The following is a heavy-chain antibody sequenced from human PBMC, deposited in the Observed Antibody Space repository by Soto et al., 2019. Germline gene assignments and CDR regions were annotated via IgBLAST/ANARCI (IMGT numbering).Heavy chain of an antibody. CDR3: ARDFYGGYTYGPGDY. CDR2: VHGDGGKI. D-gene: IGHD5-18*01. J-gene: IGHJ4*02. CDR1: GFMFSAYW. V-gene: IGHV3-7*01. Sequence: VGSLRLSCAASGFMFSAYWMSWVRQAPGKGLEWVANVHGDGGKIYYVDSVKGRFTISRDNAKRSLYLQMNSLRAEDTAVYYCARDFYGGYTYGPGDYWGQGALVTVSS.